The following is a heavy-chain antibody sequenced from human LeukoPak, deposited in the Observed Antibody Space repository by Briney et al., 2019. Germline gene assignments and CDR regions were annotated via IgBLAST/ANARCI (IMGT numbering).Heavy chain of an antibody. J-gene: IGHJ4*02. CDR3: ARGTLSRFDY. CDR1: GFTFSSYS. CDR2: ISSSSSYI. V-gene: IGHV3-21*01. Sequence: GGSLRLSCAASGFTFSSYSMNWVRQAPGKGPEWVSSISSSSSYIYYADSMKGRFTISRDNAKNSLYLQMNSLRAEDTAVYYCARGTLSRFDYWGQGTLVTVSS.